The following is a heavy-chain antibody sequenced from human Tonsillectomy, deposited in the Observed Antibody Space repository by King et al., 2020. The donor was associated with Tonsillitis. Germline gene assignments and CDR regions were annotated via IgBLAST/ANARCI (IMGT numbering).Heavy chain of an antibody. CDR1: GFTFSSYG. J-gene: IGHJ6*02. CDR2: ISYDGSNK. Sequence: QVQLVESGGGVVQPGRSLRLSCAASGFTFSSYGMHWVRQAPGKGLEWVAVISYDGSNKYYADSVKGRFTISRDNSKNTLYLQMNSLRAEDTAVYYCARDWAAAGTQSNYYYGMDVWGQGTTVTVSS. CDR3: ARDWAAAGTQSNYYYGMDV. V-gene: IGHV3-33*05. D-gene: IGHD6-13*01.